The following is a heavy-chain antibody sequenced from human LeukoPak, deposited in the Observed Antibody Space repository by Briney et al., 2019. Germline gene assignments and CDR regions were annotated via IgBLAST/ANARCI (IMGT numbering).Heavy chain of an antibody. CDR1: GGSISSGHYY. J-gene: IGHJ4*02. CDR2: IYYSGTT. Sequence: PSETLSLTCSVSGGSISSGHYYWAWIRQPPGKGLQWIGSIYYSGTTYNNPSLKSRVTISVDTSKYQFSLKLSSVTAADTAVYYCASHSSGWQRVDYWGQGTLVTVSS. CDR3: ASHSSGWQRVDY. V-gene: IGHV4-39*07. D-gene: IGHD6-19*01.